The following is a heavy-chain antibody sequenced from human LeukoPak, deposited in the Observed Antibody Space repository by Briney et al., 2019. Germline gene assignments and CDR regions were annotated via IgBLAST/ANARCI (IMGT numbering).Heavy chain of an antibody. CDR1: GFTFDDYT. J-gene: IGHJ4*02. D-gene: IGHD3-10*01. CDR2: ISWDGGST. CDR3: AKDHYYGSGIYSRWVYLDY. V-gene: IGHV3-43*01. Sequence: GGSLRLSCAASGFTFDDYTMHCVRQAPGKGLEWVSLISWDGGSTYYADSVKGRFTISRDNSKNSLYLQMNSLRTEDTALYFCAKDHYYGSGIYSRWVYLDYRGQGTLVTVSS.